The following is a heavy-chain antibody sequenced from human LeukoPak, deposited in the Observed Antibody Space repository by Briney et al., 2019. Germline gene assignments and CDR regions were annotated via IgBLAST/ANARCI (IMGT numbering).Heavy chain of an antibody. CDR2: IYPGDSDT. D-gene: IGHD2-15*01. CDR1: GSRFTSYW. CDR3: ASTGCSGGSCYSIYFQH. J-gene: IGHJ1*01. Sequence: GESLKISCKGSGSRFTSYWIGWVRQMPGKGLEWMGIIYPGDSDTRYSPSFQGQVTISADKSISTAYLQWSSLKASDTAMYYCASTGCSGGSCYSIYFQHWGQGTLVTVSS. V-gene: IGHV5-51*01.